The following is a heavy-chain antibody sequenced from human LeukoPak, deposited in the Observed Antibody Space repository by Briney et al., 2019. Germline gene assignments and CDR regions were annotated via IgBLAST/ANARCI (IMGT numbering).Heavy chain of an antibody. Sequence: SETLSLTCAVSGYSISSGYYWGWIRQPPGKGLEWIGSIYHSGSTYYNPSLKSRVTISVDASKNQSSLKLSSVTAADTAVYYCAGILPGEDDAFDIWGQGTMVTVSS. D-gene: IGHD3-10*01. CDR1: GYSISSGYY. J-gene: IGHJ3*02. CDR3: AGILPGEDDAFDI. V-gene: IGHV4-38-2*01. CDR2: IYHSGST.